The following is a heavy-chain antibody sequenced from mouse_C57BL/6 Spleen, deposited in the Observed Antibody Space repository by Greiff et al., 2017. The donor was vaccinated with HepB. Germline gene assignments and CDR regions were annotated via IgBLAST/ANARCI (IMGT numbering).Heavy chain of an antibody. V-gene: IGHV5-9*01. Sequence: DVMLVESGGGLVKPGGSLKLSCAASGFTFSSYTMSWVRQTPEKRLEWVATISGGGGNTYYPDSVKGRFTISRDNAKNTLYLQMSSLRSEDTALYYCARRLLSYFDYWGQGTTLTVSS. CDR2: ISGGGGNT. D-gene: IGHD2-10*01. CDR3: ARRLLSYFDY. CDR1: GFTFSSYT. J-gene: IGHJ2*01.